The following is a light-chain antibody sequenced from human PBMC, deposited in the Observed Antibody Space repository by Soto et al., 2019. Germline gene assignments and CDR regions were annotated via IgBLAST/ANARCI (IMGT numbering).Light chain of an antibody. CDR3: QQYNSYPLT. V-gene: IGKV3D-15*01. CDR2: DIF. J-gene: IGKJ4*01. Sequence: ETAMRPCPSTLSVPPAEKATLSCMASQSVGSYLAWYQQKPGQAPRLVIYDIFTRDTGVPTRISGSGSGTEFTLTIISLQSEDFAVYYCQQYNSYPLTFGRGTKVDIK. CDR1: QSVGSY.